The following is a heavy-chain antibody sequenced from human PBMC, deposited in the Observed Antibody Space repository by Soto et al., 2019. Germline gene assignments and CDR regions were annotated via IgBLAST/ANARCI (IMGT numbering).Heavy chain of an antibody. CDR2: ISSSGSTI. J-gene: IGHJ3*02. Sequence: YAMSRVIQKTLKLLEWVSGISSSGSTIYYADSVKGRFTISRDNAKNSLYLQINSLRAEDTAVYYCASVGYYDFWGGWPAFDIWGQGTMVIVSS. CDR3: ASVGYYDFWGGWPAFDI. V-gene: IGHV3-11*01. D-gene: IGHD3-3*01. CDR1: YA.